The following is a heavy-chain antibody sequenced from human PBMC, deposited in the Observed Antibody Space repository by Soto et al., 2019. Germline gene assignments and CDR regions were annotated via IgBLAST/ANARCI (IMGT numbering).Heavy chain of an antibody. Sequence: GESLKISCAASGFTFSSYAMHWVRQAPGKGLEWVAVISYDGSNKYYADSVKGRFTISRDNSKNTLYLQMNSLRAEDTAVYYCARGTRSYYFDYWGQGTLVTVSS. CDR3: ARGTRSYYFDY. D-gene: IGHD1-26*01. V-gene: IGHV3-30*04. J-gene: IGHJ4*02. CDR2: ISYDGSNK. CDR1: GFTFSSYA.